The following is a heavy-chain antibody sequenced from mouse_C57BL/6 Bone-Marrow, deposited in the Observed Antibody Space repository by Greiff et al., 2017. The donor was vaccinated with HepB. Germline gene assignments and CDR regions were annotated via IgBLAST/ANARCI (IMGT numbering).Heavy chain of an antibody. V-gene: IGHV14-4*01. CDR2: IDPENGDT. D-gene: IGHD1-1*01. CDR1: GFNIKDDY. Sequence: VQLQQSGAELVRPGASVKLSCTASGFNIKDDYMHWVKQRPEQGLEWIGWIDPENGDTEYASKFQGKATITADTSSNTAYLQLSSLTSEDTAVYYCTTSGRSPFDYWGRGTTLTVSS. J-gene: IGHJ2*01. CDR3: TTSGRSPFDY.